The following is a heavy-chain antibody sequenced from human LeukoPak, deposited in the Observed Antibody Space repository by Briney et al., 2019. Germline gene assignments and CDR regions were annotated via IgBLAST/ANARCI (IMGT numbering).Heavy chain of an antibody. CDR3: AKSGVPAADYYYFYMDV. D-gene: IGHD2-2*01. Sequence: PGGSLRLSCAASGLTFNSYAMSWIRQAPGKGLEWVSPISSSGVNTYHADPVRGRFTISKDNSQDTLYLQMNSLRGEGTAVYYCAKSGVPAADYYYFYMDVWGKGTAVTVSS. CDR2: ISSSGVNT. V-gene: IGHV3-23*01. J-gene: IGHJ6*03. CDR1: GLTFNSYA.